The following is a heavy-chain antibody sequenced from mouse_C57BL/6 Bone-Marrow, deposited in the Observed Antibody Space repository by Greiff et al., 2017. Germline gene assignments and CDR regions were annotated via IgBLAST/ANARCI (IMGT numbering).Heavy chain of an antibody. CDR2: IDPNSGGT. V-gene: IGHV1-72*01. CDR1: GYTFTSYW. Sequence: QVQLKQPGAELVKPGASVKLSCKASGYTFTSYWMHWVKQRPGRGLEWIGRIDPNSGGTKYNEKFKSKATLTVDKPSSTAYMQLSSLTSEDSAVYYCARWRGYYAMDYWGQGTSVTVSS. CDR3: ARWRGYYAMDY. J-gene: IGHJ4*01.